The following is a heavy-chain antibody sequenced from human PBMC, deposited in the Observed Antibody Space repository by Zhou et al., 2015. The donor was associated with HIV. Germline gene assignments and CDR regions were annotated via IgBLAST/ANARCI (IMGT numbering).Heavy chain of an antibody. CDR1: GFTFSDFY. CDR2: ISKSGDTI. Sequence: QVQLVDSGGGLVKPGGSLRLSCAASGFTFSDFYMSWIRQAPGKGLEWVSYISKSGDTIFYTDSVKGRFTISRDNAKNSLYLQIHSLKDEDTAVYYCARDYYYDSTLYSFDSWGQGTLVIVSS. D-gene: IGHD3-22*01. J-gene: IGHJ4*02. CDR3: ARDYYYDSTLYSFDS. V-gene: IGHV3-11*04.